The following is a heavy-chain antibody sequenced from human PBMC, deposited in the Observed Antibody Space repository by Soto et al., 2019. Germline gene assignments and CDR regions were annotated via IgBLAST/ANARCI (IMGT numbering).Heavy chain of an antibody. CDR2: ISSSSSTI. J-gene: IGHJ3*02. CDR3: ARDVEYYSSGWKDAFDI. Sequence: GGSLRLSCAASGFTFSSYSMNWVRQAPGKGLEWVSYISSSSSTIYYADSVKGRFTISRDNAKNSLYLQMNSLRDEDTAVYYCARDVEYYSSGWKDAFDIWGQGTMVTVSS. D-gene: IGHD6-19*01. CDR1: GFTFSSYS. V-gene: IGHV3-48*02.